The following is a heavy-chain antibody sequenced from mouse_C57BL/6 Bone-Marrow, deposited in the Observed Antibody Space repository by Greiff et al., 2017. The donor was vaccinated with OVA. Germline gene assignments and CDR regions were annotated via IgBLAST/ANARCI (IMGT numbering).Heavy chain of an antibody. CDR1: GFSLTSYA. Sequence: VKLVESGPGLVAPSQSLSITCTVSGFSLTSYAISWVRQPPGKGLEWLGVIWTGGGTNYNSALKSRLSISKDNSKSKVFLKMNSLQTDDTARYYCARNPRNGTLYYYAMDYWGQGTSVTVSS. CDR3: ARNPRNGTLYYYAMDY. V-gene: IGHV2-9-1*01. J-gene: IGHJ4*01. CDR2: IWTGGGT. D-gene: IGHD4-1*01.